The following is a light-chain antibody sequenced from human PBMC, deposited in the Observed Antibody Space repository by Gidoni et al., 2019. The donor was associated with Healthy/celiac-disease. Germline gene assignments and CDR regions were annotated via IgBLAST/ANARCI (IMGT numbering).Light chain of an antibody. Sequence: DIQMTQSPSSLSASVGDRVTITCRASQSISSYLNWYQQKPGKAPKLLIYAASNLQSGVPSRFSGSGSGTDFTLTISSLQPEDVATYYCQQSYSTPWTFGQGTKVEI. CDR3: QQSYSTPWT. CDR2: AAS. J-gene: IGKJ1*01. CDR1: QSISSY. V-gene: IGKV1-39*01.